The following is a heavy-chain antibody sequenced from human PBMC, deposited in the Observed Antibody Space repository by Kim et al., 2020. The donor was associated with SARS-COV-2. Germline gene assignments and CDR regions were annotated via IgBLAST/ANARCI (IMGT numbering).Heavy chain of an antibody. J-gene: IGHJ4*02. D-gene: IGHD3-22*01. CDR1: GYTFTSYA. V-gene: IGHV1-3*01. Sequence: ASVKVSCKASGYTFTSYAMHWVRQAPGQRLEWMGWINAGNGNTKYSQKFQGRVTITRDTSASTAYMELSSLRSEDTAVYYCARDPQFGVYYYDSSGYPEDYWGQGTLVTVSS. CDR2: INAGNGNT. CDR3: ARDPQFGVYYYDSSGYPEDY.